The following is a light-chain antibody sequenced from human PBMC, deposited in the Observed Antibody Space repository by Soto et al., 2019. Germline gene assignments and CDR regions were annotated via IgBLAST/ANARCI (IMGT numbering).Light chain of an antibody. CDR3: SSYTTSNTRQIV. CDR1: SSDVGGYNY. V-gene: IGLV2-14*03. J-gene: IGLJ1*01. Sequence: QSVLTQPASVSGSPGQSITISCTGTSSDVGGYNYVSWYQHHPGKDPKLMIFDVSNRPPGVSNRFSGSKSGNTASLTISGLHPEDEADYYCSSYTTSNTRQIVFGTGTKVTVL. CDR2: DVS.